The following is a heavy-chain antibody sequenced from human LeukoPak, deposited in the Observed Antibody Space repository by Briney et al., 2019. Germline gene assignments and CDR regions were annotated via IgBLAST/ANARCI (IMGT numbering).Heavy chain of an antibody. J-gene: IGHJ4*02. CDR3: ARERIAVAGTLDY. CDR1: GVTFSSYS. CDR2: ISSSSSTI. D-gene: IGHD6-19*01. V-gene: IGHV3-48*01. Sequence: GGSLRLSCAAFGVTFSSYSMNWVRQAPGKGLEWVSYISSSSSTIYYADSVKGRFTISRDNAKYSLYLQMNSLRSEDTAVYYCARERIAVAGTLDYWGQGTLVTVSS.